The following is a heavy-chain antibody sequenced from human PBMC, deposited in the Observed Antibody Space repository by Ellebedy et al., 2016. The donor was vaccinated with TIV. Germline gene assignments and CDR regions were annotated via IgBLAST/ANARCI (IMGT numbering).Heavy chain of an antibody. CDR2: ISCDGSKK. V-gene: IGHV3-30-3*01. J-gene: IGHJ4*02. CDR1: GFTFSNYT. D-gene: IGHD1-26*01. Sequence: GESLKISCATSGFTFSNYTMHWVRQAPGMGLDWVALISCDGSKKYFAESAKGRFTISRDNSKNTLYLQLNSLRGEDTAVFYCAREQWDPLTPVVFDWGQGTLVTVSS. CDR3: AREQWDPLTPVVFD.